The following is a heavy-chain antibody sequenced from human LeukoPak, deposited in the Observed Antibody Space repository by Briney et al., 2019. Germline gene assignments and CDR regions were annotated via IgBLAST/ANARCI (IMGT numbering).Heavy chain of an antibody. D-gene: IGHD1-26*01. CDR2: INPSRGST. CDR3: ARGEGATTAFDI. V-gene: IGHV1-46*01. J-gene: IGHJ3*02. Sequence: GAPVKVSCKASGYTFTTHYIHWVRQAPGQGLEWMGIINPSRGSTSYAQKFQGRVTMTRDTSTSTVYMELSSLRSEDTAVYYCARGEGATTAFDIWGQGKLSPSLQ. CDR1: GYTFTTHY.